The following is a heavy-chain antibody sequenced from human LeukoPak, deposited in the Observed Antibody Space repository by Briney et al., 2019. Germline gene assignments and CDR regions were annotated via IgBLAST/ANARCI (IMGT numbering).Heavy chain of an antibody. CDR3: ASPLVGATTP. Sequence: PGGSLRLSCAASGFTFSSYSMNWVRQAPGKGLEWVSSISSSSSYIYYADSVKGRFTIYKANAKNSLYLPIYGLRAESPAVYYWASPLVGATTPCGQGALVTDSS. D-gene: IGHD1-26*01. CDR1: GFTFSSYS. CDR2: ISSSSSYI. J-gene: IGHJ5*02. V-gene: IGHV3-21*01.